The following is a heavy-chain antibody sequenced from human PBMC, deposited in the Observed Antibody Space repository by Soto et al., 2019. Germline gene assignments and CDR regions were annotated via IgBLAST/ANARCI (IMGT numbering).Heavy chain of an antibody. CDR2: IYPGDSDT. CDR1: GYSFTSYW. D-gene: IGHD2-2*01. V-gene: IGHV5-51*01. CDR3: ARGGYCSSTSCYGYNWFDP. J-gene: IGHJ5*02. Sequence: GESLKISCNGSGYSFTSYWICWVRQMPWKGLEWMGIIYPGDSDTRYSPSFQGQVTISADKSISTAYLQWSSLKASDTAMYYCARGGYCSSTSCYGYNWFDPWGQGTLVTVSS.